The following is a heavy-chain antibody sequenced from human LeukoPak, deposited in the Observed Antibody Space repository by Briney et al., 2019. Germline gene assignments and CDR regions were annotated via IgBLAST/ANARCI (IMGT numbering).Heavy chain of an antibody. CDR2: IKQDGSEK. D-gene: IGHD6-19*01. CDR3: ARAAIAVAGTAFDI. CDR1: GFTFSSYW. J-gene: IGHJ3*02. Sequence: PGGSLRLSCAASGFTFSSYWMSWVRQAPGKGLEWLANIKQDGSEKYYVDSVKGRFTISRDNAKNSLYLQMNSLRAEDTAVYYCARAAIAVAGTAFDIWGQGTMVTVSS. V-gene: IGHV3-7*01.